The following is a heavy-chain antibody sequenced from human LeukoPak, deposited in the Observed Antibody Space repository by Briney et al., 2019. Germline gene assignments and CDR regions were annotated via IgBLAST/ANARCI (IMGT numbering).Heavy chain of an antibody. J-gene: IGHJ4*02. D-gene: IGHD3-22*01. CDR3: ARDYYYDSSGYYHDY. Sequence: GGSLRLSCAASGFTFSSYSMNWVRQAPGKRLEWVSSISSSSSYIYYADSVKGRFTISRDNAKNSLYLQMNSLRAEDTAVYYCARDYYYDSSGYYHDYWGQGTLVTVCS. CDR2: ISSSSSYI. V-gene: IGHV3-21*01. CDR1: GFTFSSYS.